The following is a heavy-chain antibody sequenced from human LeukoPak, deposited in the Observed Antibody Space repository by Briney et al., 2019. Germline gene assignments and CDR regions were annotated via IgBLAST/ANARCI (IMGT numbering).Heavy chain of an antibody. D-gene: IGHD1-26*01. Sequence: GGSLRLSCAASGFTFSSYEMNWVRQAPGKGLEWVSYISSSGSTIYYADSVKGRFTISRDNAKKSLYLQMNSLRVEGTAVYYCARAYSERYGLGYYYMDVWGKGTTVTVSS. CDR2: ISSSGSTI. CDR1: GFTFSSYE. CDR3: ARAYSERYGLGYYYMDV. J-gene: IGHJ6*03. V-gene: IGHV3-48*03.